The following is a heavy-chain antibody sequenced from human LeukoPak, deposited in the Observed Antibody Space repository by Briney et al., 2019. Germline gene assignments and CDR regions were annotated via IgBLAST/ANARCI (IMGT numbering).Heavy chain of an antibody. CDR1: GGSFSGYY. CDR2: INHSGST. Sequence: SETLSLTCAVYGGSFSGYYWSWIRQPPGKGLEWIGEINHSGSTNYNPSLKSRVTISVDTSKNQFSLKLSSVTAADTAVYYCASLLITELGYYYGMDVWGQGTTVTVSS. V-gene: IGHV4-34*01. J-gene: IGHJ6*02. CDR3: ASLLITELGYYYGMDV. D-gene: IGHD2-8*01.